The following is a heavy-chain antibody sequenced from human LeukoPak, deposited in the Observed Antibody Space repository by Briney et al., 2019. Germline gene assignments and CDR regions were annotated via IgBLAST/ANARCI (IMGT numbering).Heavy chain of an antibody. CDR1: GFTFSSYA. Sequence: GGSLRLSCAASGFTFSSYAMSWVRQSPGKGLEWVSAISGSGGTTYYADSVKGRFTISRDNSKNTLFLQMNSLIAEDTAVYYCAKDPYFVVVSQYCFDYWGLGTLVTVSS. D-gene: IGHD2-21*01. CDR3: AKDPYFVVVSQYCFDY. J-gene: IGHJ4*02. CDR2: ISGSGGTT. V-gene: IGHV3-23*01.